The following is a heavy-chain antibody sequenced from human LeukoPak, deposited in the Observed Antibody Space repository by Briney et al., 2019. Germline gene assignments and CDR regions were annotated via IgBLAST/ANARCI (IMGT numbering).Heavy chain of an antibody. D-gene: IGHD3-10*01. CDR1: GYSISSGTYY. V-gene: IGHV4-61*02. J-gene: IGHJ6*03. CDR2: IYTSGST. Sequence: SETLSLTCTVSGYSISSGTYYWSWIRQPAGKGLEWIGRIYTSGSTNYNPSLKSRVTISVDTSKNQFSLKLSSVTAADTAVYYCARDSYGSGSYSYYYYYYMDVWGKGTTVTISS. CDR3: ARDSYGSGSYSYYYYYYMDV.